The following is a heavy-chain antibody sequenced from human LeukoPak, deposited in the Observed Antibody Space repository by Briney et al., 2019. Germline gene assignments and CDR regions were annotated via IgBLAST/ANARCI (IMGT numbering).Heavy chain of an antibody. CDR2: IDPSDSYT. CDR3: VRDLLQHGEFSSY. V-gene: IGHV5-10-1*01. D-gene: IGHD3-10*01. Sequence: GESLQISCKGSGYSFITYWISWVRQMPGKGLEWMGRIDPSDSYTSYSPSFRGHVTFSADKSISTAYLQWSSLKASDTAMYYCVRDLLQHGEFSSYWGQETLVTVSS. J-gene: IGHJ4*02. CDR1: GYSFITYW.